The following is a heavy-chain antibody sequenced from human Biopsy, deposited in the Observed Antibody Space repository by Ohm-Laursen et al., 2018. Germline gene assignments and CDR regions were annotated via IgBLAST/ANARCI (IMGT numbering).Heavy chain of an antibody. V-gene: IGHV4-59*08. CDR3: AAYYYDSSGYFYAFYY. J-gene: IGHJ4*02. Sequence: TLSLTCTVSGVSISSYFWSWIRQPLGKGLEWIGYVSYSGNTKYNPSLKSRVIISADTSKNQFSLKLSSVTAADTAMYYCAAYYYDSSGYFYAFYYWGQGTLVTVSS. CDR2: VSYSGNT. CDR1: GVSISSYF. D-gene: IGHD3-22*01.